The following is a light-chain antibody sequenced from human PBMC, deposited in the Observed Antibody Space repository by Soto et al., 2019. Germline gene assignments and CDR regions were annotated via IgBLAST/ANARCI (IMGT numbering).Light chain of an antibody. J-gene: IGKJ1*01. CDR3: QQSYTTPPA. Sequence: DIQMTQSPSSLSASVGDRVTITCRASQSVSIYLNWYQQKPGKAPKLLIYTTSSLQSEVPSRFSGSGSGTDFTLTISSLQPEDFATYYCQQSYTTPPAFGQGTKLEVK. V-gene: IGKV1-39*01. CDR2: TTS. CDR1: QSVSIY.